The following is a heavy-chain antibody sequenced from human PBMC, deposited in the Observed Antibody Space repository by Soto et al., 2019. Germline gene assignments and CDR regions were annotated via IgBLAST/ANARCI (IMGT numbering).Heavy chain of an antibody. CDR3: ARGSPSMTYFGEYYFDF. J-gene: IGHJ4*02. Sequence: EVQLVESGGGLIQPGGSLRLSCAASGFTVSSNYMSWVRQAPGKGLEWVSLFSGGGSTYYSDSVKGRFTISRDNYKNTLNLVMKSLRAEDTAVYYCARGSPSMTYFGEYYFDFWGQGSLVTVSS. CDR1: GFTVSSNY. V-gene: IGHV3-53*01. D-gene: IGHD3-16*01. CDR2: FSGGGST.